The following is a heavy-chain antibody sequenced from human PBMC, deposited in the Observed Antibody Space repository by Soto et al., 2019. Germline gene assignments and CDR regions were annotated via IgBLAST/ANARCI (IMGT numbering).Heavy chain of an antibody. Sequence: QVHLVQSGVEVKTPGASVKVSCQASGYTFFTYDISWVRQAPGQGLEWMGWISTYSGYTKYAQKFQGRVTMTTDTSTTTAYLELRSLGSDDTAVYYCARHHGPTTSEKWFDPWGQGTLVTVSS. CDR2: ISTYSGYT. CDR3: ARHHGPTTSEKWFDP. V-gene: IGHV1-18*01. D-gene: IGHD5-12*01. CDR1: GYTFFTYD. J-gene: IGHJ5*02.